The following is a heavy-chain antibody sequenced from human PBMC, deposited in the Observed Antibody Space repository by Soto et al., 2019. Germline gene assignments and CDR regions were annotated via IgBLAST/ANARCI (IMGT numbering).Heavy chain of an antibody. J-gene: IGHJ4*02. Sequence: EASVKVSCKASGYTFTSYGISWVRQAPGQGLEWMGWISAYNGNTNYAQKLQGRVTMTTDTSTSTAYMELRSLRSDDTAVYYCARESPIAAYYDFWSGYTNYFDYWGQGTLVTVSS. CDR3: ARESPIAAYYDFWSGYTNYFDY. CDR1: GYTFTSYG. CDR2: ISAYNGNT. V-gene: IGHV1-18*01. D-gene: IGHD3-3*01.